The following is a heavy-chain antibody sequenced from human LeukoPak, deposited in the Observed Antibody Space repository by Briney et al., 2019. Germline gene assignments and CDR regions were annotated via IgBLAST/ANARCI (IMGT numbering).Heavy chain of an antibody. CDR2: VSGTGTYI. CDR1: GFTFSSYE. Sequence: GGSLRLSCAASGFTFSSYEMNWVRQAPGKGLEWVSFVSGTGTYIYYADSVKGRFTISRDNAKNSLYLQMNSLRAEDTAVYYCARGSSPGYSYGHSWGQGTLVTVSS. V-gene: IGHV3-48*03. J-gene: IGHJ5*02. CDR3: ARGSSPGYSYGHS. D-gene: IGHD5-18*01.